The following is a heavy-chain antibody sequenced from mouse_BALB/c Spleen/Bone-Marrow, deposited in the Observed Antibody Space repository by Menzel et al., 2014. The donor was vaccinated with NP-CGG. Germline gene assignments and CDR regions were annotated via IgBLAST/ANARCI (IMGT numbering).Heavy chain of an antibody. CDR3: ARLGYYGYFVD. V-gene: IGHV4-1*02. CDR1: GFGFMRYW. J-gene: IGHJ2*01. D-gene: IGHD2-3*01. CDR2: INPESSTI. Sequence: EVQAVESGGGLVQPGGSLKLSCAASGFGFMRYWMSWGRQAPGKGLEGIGEINPESSTINYTPSLKDKFIISRDNAKNTLYLQMSKVRSEDTALYYCARLGYYGYFVDWGQGTTLTVSS.